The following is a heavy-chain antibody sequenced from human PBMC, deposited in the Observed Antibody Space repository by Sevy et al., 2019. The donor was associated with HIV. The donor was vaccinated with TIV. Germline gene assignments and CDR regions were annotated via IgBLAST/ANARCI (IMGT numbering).Heavy chain of an antibody. CDR3: AKVDVVVPVADYGLDV. CDR1: GFTFSNYA. D-gene: IGHD2-2*01. CDR2: ISRSGSST. J-gene: IGHJ6*02. V-gene: IGHV3-23*01. Sequence: GGSLRLSCAASGFTFSNYAMRWVRQAPGKGLEWVSSISRSGSSTDYADSVKGRFTISRDNSMNTLYLQMNSLRAEDTAVYYCAKVDVVVPVADYGLDVWGQGTTVTVSS.